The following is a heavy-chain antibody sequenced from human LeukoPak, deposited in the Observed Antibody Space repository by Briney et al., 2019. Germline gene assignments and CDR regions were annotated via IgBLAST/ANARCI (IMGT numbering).Heavy chain of an antibody. CDR1: GGTFSSYA. CDR2: IIPIFGTA. J-gene: IGHJ4*02. D-gene: IGHD3-22*01. V-gene: IGHV1-69*13. CDR3: ARVGDSTGYYYFDY. Sequence: SVKVSCKAPGGTFSSYAISWVRQAPGQGLEWMGGIIPIFGTANYAQKFQGRVTITADESTSTAYMELSSLRSEDTAVYYCARVGDSTGYYYFDYWGQGTLVTVSS.